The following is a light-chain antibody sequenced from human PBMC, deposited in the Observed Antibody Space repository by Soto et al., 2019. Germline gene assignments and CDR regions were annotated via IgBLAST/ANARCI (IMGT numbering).Light chain of an antibody. J-gene: IGLJ1*01. CDR2: DVT. V-gene: IGLV2-14*01. CDR3: SSYTTSSSYV. Sequence: QSVLPQLASVSGSPGQSITISCTGTSSDVGGYIYVSWYQQHPGKAPKLMIYDVTSRPSGVSYRFSGSKSGNTASLTISGLQAEDEADYYCSSYTTSSSYVFGTGTKVTVL. CDR1: SSDVGGYIY.